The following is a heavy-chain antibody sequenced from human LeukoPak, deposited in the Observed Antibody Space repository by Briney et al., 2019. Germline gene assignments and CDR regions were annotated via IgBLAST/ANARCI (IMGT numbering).Heavy chain of an antibody. V-gene: IGHV4-30-4*02. Sequence: SETLSLTCTVSGGSISSGDYYWSWIRQPPGKGLEWIGYIYYSGSTYYNPSLKSRVTISVDTSKNQFSLKLSSVTAADTAVYYCARLLNYYASSGQFDYWGQGTLVTVSS. J-gene: IGHJ4*02. CDR3: ARLLNYYASSGQFDY. D-gene: IGHD3-22*01. CDR2: IYYSGST. CDR1: GGSISSGDYY.